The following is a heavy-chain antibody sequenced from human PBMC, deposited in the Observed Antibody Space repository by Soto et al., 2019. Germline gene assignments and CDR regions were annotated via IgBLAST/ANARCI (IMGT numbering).Heavy chain of an antibody. CDR1: GASISSGGYY. D-gene: IGHD3-10*01. CDR2: IYHSGST. CDR3: ARDSGHYGKGWFDP. J-gene: IGHJ5*02. Sequence: QVQLQESGPGLVKPLETLSLTCTVSGASISSGGYYWNWMRRHPGKGLEWIGYIYHSGSTNYNPSLESRVTMSVDTSKNQFSLKLSYVTAADTALYYCARDSGHYGKGWFDPWGQGTLVTVSS. V-gene: IGHV4-31*03.